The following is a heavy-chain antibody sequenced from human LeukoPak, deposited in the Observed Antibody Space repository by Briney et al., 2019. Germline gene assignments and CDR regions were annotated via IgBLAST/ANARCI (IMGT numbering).Heavy chain of an antibody. J-gene: IGHJ3*02. D-gene: IGHD2-2*01. Sequence: ASVKVSCKASGYTFTSYYMHWVRQAPGQGLEWMGIINPSGGSTSYAQKFQGRVTMTRDTSTSTVYMELSSLRSDDTAVYYCARPYCSSVSCHDAFDIWGQGTMVTVSS. CDR2: INPSGGST. V-gene: IGHV1-46*01. CDR3: ARPYCSSVSCHDAFDI. CDR1: GYTFTSYY.